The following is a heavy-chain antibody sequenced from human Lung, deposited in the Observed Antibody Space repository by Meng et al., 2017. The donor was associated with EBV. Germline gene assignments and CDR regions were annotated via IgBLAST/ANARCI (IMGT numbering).Heavy chain of an antibody. CDR2: IYYSGST. J-gene: IGHJ4*02. CDR1: GGSISSYD. CDR3: ARKAVLLWFGDTGGYFDY. D-gene: IGHD3-10*01. V-gene: IGHV4-59*12. Sequence: QQHSHQAGPGLVKPSATLSLSCTVSGGSISSYDWSWIRQPPGKGLEWIGYIYYSGSTNYHPSLKSRVTISVDTSKNQFSLKLSSVTAADTAVYYCARKAVLLWFGDTGGYFDYWGQGTLVTVSS.